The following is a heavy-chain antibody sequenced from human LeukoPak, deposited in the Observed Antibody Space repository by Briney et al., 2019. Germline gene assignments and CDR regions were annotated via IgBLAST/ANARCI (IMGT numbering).Heavy chain of an antibody. CDR2: IYDSGRA. J-gene: IGHJ4*02. D-gene: IGHD3-16*01. Sequence: SETLSLTCTVSGGSISTGGYSWSWIRQPPGKTLEWIGYIYDSGRAYYNPSLKSRVTISMDTSSNHFSLKLRSVTAADTAVYYCVRDIYDDNNWGQGTLVTVSS. CDR1: GGSISTGGYS. CDR3: VRDIYDDNN. V-gene: IGHV4-30-4*07.